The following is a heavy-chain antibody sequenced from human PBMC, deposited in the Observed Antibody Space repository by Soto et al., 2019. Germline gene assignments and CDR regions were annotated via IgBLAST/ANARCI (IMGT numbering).Heavy chain of an antibody. CDR1: GGTFSSYT. CDR3: ARDPAWYCSGGSCPPVFDY. Sequence: QVQLVQSGAEVKKPGSSVKVSCKASGGTFSSYTISWVRQAPGQGLEWMGRLIPILGIANYAQKFKGRVTITTDKSTSTAYMDLSSLRSEDTAVYYCARDPAWYCSGGSCPPVFDYWGQGTLVTVSS. V-gene: IGHV1-69*08. J-gene: IGHJ4*02. D-gene: IGHD2-15*01. CDR2: LIPILGIA.